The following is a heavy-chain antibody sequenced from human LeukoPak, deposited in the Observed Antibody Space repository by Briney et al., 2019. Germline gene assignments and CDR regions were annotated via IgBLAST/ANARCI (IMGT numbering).Heavy chain of an antibody. J-gene: IGHJ4*02. Sequence: SETLSLTCAVYGGSFSGYYWSWIRQPPGKGLEWIGEINHSGSTNYNPSLKSRVTISVDTSKNQFSLKLSSVTAADTAVYYCARDRRIVGATTGYVPYFDYWGQGTLVTVSS. V-gene: IGHV4-34*01. CDR3: ARDRRIVGATTGYVPYFDY. CDR2: INHSGST. CDR1: GGSFSGYY. D-gene: IGHD1-26*01.